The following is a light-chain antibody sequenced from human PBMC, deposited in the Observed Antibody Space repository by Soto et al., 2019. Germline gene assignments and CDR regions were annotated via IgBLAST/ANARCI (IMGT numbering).Light chain of an antibody. CDR2: GAS. CDR3: QQYNTWPPRYT. J-gene: IGKJ2*01. Sequence: EIVMTQSPATLSVSPGGRATLSCRASQSVGSYLAWYQQRPGQPPRLLIYGASTRATGISARFSGSGSGTEFSLTISSLQSEDFAVYYCQQYNTWPPRYTFGQGNKLEIK. V-gene: IGKV3-15*01. CDR1: QSVGSY.